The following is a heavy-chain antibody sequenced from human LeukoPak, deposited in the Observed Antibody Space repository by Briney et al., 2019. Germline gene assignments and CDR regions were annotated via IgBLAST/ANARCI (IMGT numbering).Heavy chain of an antibody. V-gene: IGHV1-2*02. J-gene: IGHJ4*02. CDR3: ARGFLEWLSDPHFDY. Sequence: GASVKVSCKASGGTFSSYAISWVRQATGQGLEWMGWINPNSGGTNYAQKFQGRVTMTRDTSISTAYMELSRLRSDDTAVYYCARGFLEWLSDPHFDYWGQGTLVTVSS. D-gene: IGHD3-3*01. CDR1: GGTFSSYA. CDR2: INPNSGGT.